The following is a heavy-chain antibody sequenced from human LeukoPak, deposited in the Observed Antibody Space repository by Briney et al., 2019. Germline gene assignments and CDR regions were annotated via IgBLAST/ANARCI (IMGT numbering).Heavy chain of an antibody. V-gene: IGHV1-18*01. J-gene: IGHJ1*01. D-gene: IGHD3-22*01. CDR3: AREADSSGFLPKH. Sequence: ASVKVSCKASGYTFTSYGISWVRQAPGQGLEWVGWISAHNGNTHYAQKLRDRVTMTTDTSTSTAYMELRSLRSDDTAVYYCAREADSSGFLPKHWGQGTLVTVSS. CDR1: GYTFTSYG. CDR2: ISAHNGNT.